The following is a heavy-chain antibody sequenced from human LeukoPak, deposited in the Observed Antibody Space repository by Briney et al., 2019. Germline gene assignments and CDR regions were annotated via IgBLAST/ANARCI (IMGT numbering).Heavy chain of an antibody. CDR2: IKQDGSEK. J-gene: IGHJ4*02. V-gene: IGHV3-7*01. CDR1: GFTFSSYS. Sequence: PGGSLRLSCAASGFTFSSYSMNWVRQAPGKGLEWVANIKQDGSEKYYVDSVKGRFTISRDNAKNSLYLQMNSLRAEDTAVYYCARESYDILTGHRRRDGDYFDYWGQGTLVTVSS. CDR3: ARESYDILTGHRRRDGDYFDY. D-gene: IGHD3-9*01.